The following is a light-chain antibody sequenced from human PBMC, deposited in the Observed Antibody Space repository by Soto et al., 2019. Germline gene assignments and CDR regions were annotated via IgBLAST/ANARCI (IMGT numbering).Light chain of an antibody. J-gene: IGKJ1*01. V-gene: IGKV3-20*01. Sequence: LVLTQSPGTLSLSPGERATLSCRASQSVSNNYLAWYQQKPGQAPRLLIYGASLRATGTPDRFSGGGSGRYFSLTIGRLELGDLAVYYGQEYGTSPRTFGQGTRVEV. CDR1: QSVSNNY. CDR3: QEYGTSPRT. CDR2: GAS.